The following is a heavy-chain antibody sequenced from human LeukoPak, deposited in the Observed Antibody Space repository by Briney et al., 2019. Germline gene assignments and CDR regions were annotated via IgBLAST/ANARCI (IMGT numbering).Heavy chain of an antibody. CDR2: IYYSGSA. J-gene: IGHJ6*03. V-gene: IGHV4-59*01. Sequence: SETLSLTCTVSGVSICSYYWSWIRQPPGKGLEWIGYIYYSGSANYNPSLKSRVTISVDTSKNQFSLKLSSVTAADTAVYYCANNMDVWGKGTTVTVSS. CDR3: ANNMDV. CDR1: GVSICSYY.